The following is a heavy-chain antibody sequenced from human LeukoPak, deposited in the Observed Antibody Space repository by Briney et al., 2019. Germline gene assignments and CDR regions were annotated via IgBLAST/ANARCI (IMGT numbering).Heavy chain of an antibody. Sequence: SETLSLTCTVSGGSISSGGYYWSWIRQHPGKGLEWIRYIYYSGSTYYNPSLKSRVTISVDTSKNQFSLKLSSVTATDTAVYYCARGFWSGYYTTYYYYYMDVWGKGTTVTVSS. CDR1: GGSISSGGYY. J-gene: IGHJ6*03. CDR2: IYYSGST. V-gene: IGHV4-31*03. D-gene: IGHD3-3*01. CDR3: ARGFWSGYYTTYYYYYMDV.